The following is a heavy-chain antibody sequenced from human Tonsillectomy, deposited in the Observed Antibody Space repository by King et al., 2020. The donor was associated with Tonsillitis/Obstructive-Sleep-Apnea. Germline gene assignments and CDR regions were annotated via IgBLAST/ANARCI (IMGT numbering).Heavy chain of an antibody. CDR1: GGSFSGYY. CDR3: AREYFYHSSGYYDY. CDR2: INHSGST. V-gene: IGHV4-34*01. Sequence: QLQQWGAGLLKPSETLSLTCAVYGGSFSGYYWSWIRQPPGKGPEWIGEINHSGSTSYNASLKSRVTISLDTSKNQFSLNLSSVTAADTAVYYCAREYFYHSSGYYDYWGQGTLVTVSS. J-gene: IGHJ4*02. D-gene: IGHD3-22*01.